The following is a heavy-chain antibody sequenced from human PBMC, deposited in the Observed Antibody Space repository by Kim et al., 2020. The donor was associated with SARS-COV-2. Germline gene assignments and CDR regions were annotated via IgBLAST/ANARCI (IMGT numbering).Heavy chain of an antibody. CDR1: GFTFSSYS. Sequence: GGSLRLSCAASGFTFSSYSMNWVRQAPGKGLEWVSYISSSSSTIYYADSVKGRFTISRDNAKNSLYLQMNSLRDEDTAVYYCARVGSDYDILTGAQRGWFDPWGQGTLVTVSS. CDR2: ISSSSSTI. V-gene: IGHV3-48*02. D-gene: IGHD3-9*01. J-gene: IGHJ5*02. CDR3: ARVGSDYDILTGAQRGWFDP.